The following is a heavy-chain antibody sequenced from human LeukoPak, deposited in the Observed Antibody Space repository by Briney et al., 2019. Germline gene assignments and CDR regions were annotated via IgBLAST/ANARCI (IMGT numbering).Heavy chain of an antibody. D-gene: IGHD3-22*01. V-gene: IGHV1-24*01. J-gene: IGHJ4*02. CDR1: VYTLTELP. Sequence: GASVKVSCKVSVYTLTELPMHWVRQAPGKGLEWMGGFDPEDGETIYAQKFQGRVTMTEDTSTDTAYMELSSLRSEDTAVYYCATDTKIAVAGVFFIYWGQGTLVTVSS. CDR2: FDPEDGET. CDR3: ATDTKIAVAGVFFIY.